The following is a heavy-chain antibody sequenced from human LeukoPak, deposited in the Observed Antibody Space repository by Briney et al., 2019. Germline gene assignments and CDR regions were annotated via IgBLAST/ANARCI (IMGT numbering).Heavy chain of an antibody. D-gene: IGHD3-22*01. V-gene: IGHV3-15*01. J-gene: IGHJ5*02. Sequence: GGSLSLSCAASGLTFSNAWMSWVRQAPGKGLEWVGRIKTKNDGGTTDYAAHVKGRFTISRDDSENTLYLQMNSLKTEDTAVYYCTTAFYDSSGYRTWGQGTLVTVSS. CDR3: TTAFYDSSGYRT. CDR2: IKTKNDGGTT. CDR1: GLTFSNAW.